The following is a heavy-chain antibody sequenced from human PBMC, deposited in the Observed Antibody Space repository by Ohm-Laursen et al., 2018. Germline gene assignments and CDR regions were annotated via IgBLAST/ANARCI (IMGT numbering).Heavy chain of an antibody. V-gene: IGHV3-23*01. CDR2: ISGSGGST. D-gene: IGHD6-19*01. Sequence: GSLRLSCTASGFTFSSYAMSWVRQAPGKGLEWVSVISGSGGSTYYADSVKGRFTISRDNSKNTLYLQMNSLRAEDTAVYYCAQDLEYGSGYWGRGTLVTVSS. CDR3: AQDLEYGSGY. CDR1: GFTFSSYA. J-gene: IGHJ4*02.